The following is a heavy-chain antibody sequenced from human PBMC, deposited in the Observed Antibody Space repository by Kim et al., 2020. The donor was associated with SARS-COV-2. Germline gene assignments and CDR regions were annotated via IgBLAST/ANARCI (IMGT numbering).Heavy chain of an antibody. Sequence: SVKISCKASGGTFSSYAISWVRQAPGQGLEWMGGIIPIFGTANYAQKFQGRVTITADESTNTAYMELSSLRSEDTAVYYCATSWEQQLETNFDYWGQGTLVTVSS. J-gene: IGHJ4*02. CDR1: GGTFSSYA. CDR2: IIPIFGTA. V-gene: IGHV1-69*13. D-gene: IGHD6-13*01. CDR3: ATSWEQQLETNFDY.